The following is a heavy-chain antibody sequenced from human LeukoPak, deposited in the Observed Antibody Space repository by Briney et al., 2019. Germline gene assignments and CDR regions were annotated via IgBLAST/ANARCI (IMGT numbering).Heavy chain of an antibody. J-gene: IGHJ6*02. V-gene: IGHV4-34*01. CDR1: GESFSGFY. D-gene: IGHD2-2*01. CDR2: INPSGTT. CDR3: AIGGGGVCSSSSCYADHYYYGLDV. Sequence: NPSENLSLTCAVYGESFSGFYWSWIRQPPGKGLEWIGEINPSGTTNQNPSLETRVTMAIDPSKKQFSLRLPSVTASDTAVYYCAIGGGGVCSSSSCYADHYYYGLDVWGLGTAVTVSS.